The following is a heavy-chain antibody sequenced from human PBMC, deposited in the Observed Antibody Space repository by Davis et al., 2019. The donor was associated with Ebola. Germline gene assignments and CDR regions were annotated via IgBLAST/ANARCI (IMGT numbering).Heavy chain of an antibody. CDR1: GYTFTGYY. V-gene: IGHV1-2*02. J-gene: IGHJ5*02. CDR3: ARQYYDYVWGSFTLES. CDR2: INPNSGGT. D-gene: IGHD3-16*01. Sequence: ASVKVSCKASGYTFTGYYMHWVRQAPGQGLEWMGWINPNSGGTNYAQKFQGRVTMTRDTSTSTAYMELRSLRSDDTAVYYCARQYYDYVWGSFTLESWGQGTLVTVSS.